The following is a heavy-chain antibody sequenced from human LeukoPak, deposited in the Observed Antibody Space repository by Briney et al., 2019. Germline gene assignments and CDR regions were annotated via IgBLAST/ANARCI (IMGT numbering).Heavy chain of an antibody. Sequence: GGSLRLSCAASGFTFSSYAMHWVRQAPGKRLECISSISSNGDNTYYAKSVKGRFTISRDNSKNTLYLQMNSLRAEDTAVYYCARGTSSGYFQLYFDYWGQGTLVTVSS. J-gene: IGHJ4*02. CDR2: ISSNGDNT. V-gene: IGHV3-64*01. CDR1: GFTFSSYA. CDR3: ARGTSSGYFQLYFDY. D-gene: IGHD3-22*01.